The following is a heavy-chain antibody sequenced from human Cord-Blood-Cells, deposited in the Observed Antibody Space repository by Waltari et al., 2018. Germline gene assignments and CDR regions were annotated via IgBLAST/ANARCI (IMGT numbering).Heavy chain of an antibody. CDR2: INTNTGNP. CDR3: AIGGTRYSGYDYFDY. Sequence: QVQLVQSGSELKKPGASVKVSCKSSGYTFTRYATTWLLQAPGQGLEWMGWINTNTGNPTYAQGFTGRFVFSLDTSVSTAYLQISSLKAEDTAVYYCAIGGTRYSGYDYFDYWGQGTLVTVSS. J-gene: IGHJ4*02. CDR1: GYTFTRYA. D-gene: IGHD5-12*01. V-gene: IGHV7-4-1*02.